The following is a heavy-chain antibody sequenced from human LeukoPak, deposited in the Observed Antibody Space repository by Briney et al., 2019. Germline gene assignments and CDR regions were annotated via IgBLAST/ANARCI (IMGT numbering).Heavy chain of an antibody. CDR2: INTDGTVT. D-gene: IGHD6-19*01. V-gene: IGHV3-74*01. CDR1: GITFSKYW. Sequence: GGSLRLSCAASGITFSKYWMLWVRQAPGKGLESVSRINTDGTVTTYADSVKGRFTVPRDNADNTMFLQMNSVRDEDTAVYYCATKQWLAPPPDSWGQGTPVTVSS. J-gene: IGHJ4*02. CDR3: ATKQWLAPPPDS.